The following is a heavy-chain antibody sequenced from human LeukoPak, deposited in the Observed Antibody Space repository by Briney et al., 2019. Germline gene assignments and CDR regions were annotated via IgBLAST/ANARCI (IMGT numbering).Heavy chain of an antibody. D-gene: IGHD2-15*01. J-gene: IGHJ3*02. CDR2: IYHSGST. Sequence: SETLSLTCTVSGGSISSGGYYWSWIRQPPGKGLEWIGYIYHSGSTYYNPSLKSRVTISVDRSKNQFSLKLSSVTAADTAVYYCAREGCGGGSCYSRRADAFDIWGQGTMVTVSS. V-gene: IGHV4-30-2*01. CDR1: GGSISSGGYY. CDR3: AREGCGGGSCYSRRADAFDI.